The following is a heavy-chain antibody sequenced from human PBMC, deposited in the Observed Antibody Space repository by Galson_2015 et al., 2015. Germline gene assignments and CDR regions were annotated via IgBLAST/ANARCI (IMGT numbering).Heavy chain of an antibody. Sequence: SLRLSCAASGFTFRSYALSWVRQAPGEGLDWVAAISGTGGATYYADSVKGRLTVSRDNSKNTVYLQINSLGAEDTAVYYCAKMYASGQYFFDYWGQGTLVTVPP. CDR1: GFTFRSYA. D-gene: IGHD2-8*01. V-gene: IGHV3-23*01. J-gene: IGHJ4*02. CDR3: AKMYASGQYFFDY. CDR2: ISGTGGAT.